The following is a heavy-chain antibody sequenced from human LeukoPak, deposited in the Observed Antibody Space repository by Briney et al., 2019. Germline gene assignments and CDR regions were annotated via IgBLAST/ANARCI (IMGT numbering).Heavy chain of an antibody. CDR3: ARDFELSH. V-gene: IGHV3-33*08. Sequence: GGSLRLSCAASGFTFSSYAMHWVRQAPGKGLEWVALIWYDGSSKHYADSVRGRFTISRDNSKNTLYLQMNSLRAEDTAVYYCARDFELSHWGQGTLVTVSS. CDR1: GFTFSSYA. J-gene: IGHJ4*02. CDR2: IWYDGSSK. D-gene: IGHD3-16*02.